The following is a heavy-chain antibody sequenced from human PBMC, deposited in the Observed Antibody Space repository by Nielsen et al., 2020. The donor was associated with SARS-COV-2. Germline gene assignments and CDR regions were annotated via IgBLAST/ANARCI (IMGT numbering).Heavy chain of an antibody. V-gene: IGHV1-69*06. CDR1: GGTFSSYA. CDR3: ARDQLKFGGMDV. D-gene: IGHD3-10*01. Sequence: SVKVSCKASGGTFSSYAISWVRQAPGQGLEWMGGIIPIFGTANYAQKFQGRVTITADKSTSTAYMELSSLRSEDTAVYYCARDQLKFGGMDVWGQGTTVTVSS. CDR2: IIPIFGTA. J-gene: IGHJ6*02.